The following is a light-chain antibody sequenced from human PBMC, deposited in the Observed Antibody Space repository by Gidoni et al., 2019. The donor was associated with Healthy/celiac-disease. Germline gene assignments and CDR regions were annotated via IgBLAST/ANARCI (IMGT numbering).Light chain of an antibody. CDR3: QVWDSSSDHVV. CDR2: YDS. CDR1: NIGSKS. Sequence: SYVLTQPPSVSVAPGKTARITCGGNNIGSKSVHWYQQKPGQAPVLGIYYDSDRPSGIPERFSGSNSGSTATLTISRVEAGDEADYYCQVWDSSSDHVVFGGGTKLTVL. J-gene: IGLJ2*01. V-gene: IGLV3-21*04.